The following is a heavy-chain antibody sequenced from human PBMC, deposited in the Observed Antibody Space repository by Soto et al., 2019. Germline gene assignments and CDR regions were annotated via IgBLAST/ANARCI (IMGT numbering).Heavy chain of an antibody. Sequence: QLQLQESGPGLVKPSETLSLTCTVSGGSISSSSYYWGWIRQPPGKGLEWIGSIYYSESTDYNPSLQSRVTIAVDTTKNQFSLELSSVTAADTAVYYCASPKIAFYYWFDPWGQGTLVTVSS. CDR2: IYYSEST. V-gene: IGHV4-39*01. CDR1: GGSISSSSYY. CDR3: ASPKIAFYYWFDP. D-gene: IGHD3-3*02. J-gene: IGHJ5*02.